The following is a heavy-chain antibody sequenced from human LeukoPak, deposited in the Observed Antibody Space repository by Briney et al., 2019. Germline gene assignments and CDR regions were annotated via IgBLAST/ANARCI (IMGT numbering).Heavy chain of an antibody. CDR2: INHSGST. D-gene: IGHD6-19*01. V-gene: IGHV4-34*01. J-gene: IGHJ3*02. CDR3: ASVFFQQWLVVGDAFDI. CDR1: GGSFSGYY. Sequence: SETLSLTCAVYGGSFSGYYWSWIRQPPGKGLEWIGEINHSGSTNYNPSLKSRVTISVDTSKNQFSLKLSSVTAADTAVYYCASVFFQQWLVVGDAFDIWGQGTMVTVSS.